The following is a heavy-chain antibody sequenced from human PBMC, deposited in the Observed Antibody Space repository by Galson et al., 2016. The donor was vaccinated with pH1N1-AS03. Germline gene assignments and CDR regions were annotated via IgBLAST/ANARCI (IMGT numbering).Heavy chain of an antibody. CDR3: VRSLAAAGNY. Sequence: SLRLSCAASGFSFGDLARQGGRQAPGKGLEGVAFISYDGSEKYYADTVQGRVTISRDNSKNTVHLELNSLRGADTAVYYCVRSLAAAGNYWGQGTLVIVSS. CDR1: GFSFGDLA. CDR2: ISYDGSEK. V-gene: IGHV3-30*01. D-gene: IGHD6-13*01. J-gene: IGHJ4*02.